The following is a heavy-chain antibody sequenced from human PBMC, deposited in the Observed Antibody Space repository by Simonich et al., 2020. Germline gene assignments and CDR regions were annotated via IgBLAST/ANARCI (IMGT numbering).Heavy chain of an antibody. CDR2: INPNSGGT. V-gene: IGHV1-2*02. J-gene: IGHJ3*02. CDR3: ARDPVVPAAIRNAFDI. CDR1: GYTFTGYY. D-gene: IGHD2-2*01. Sequence: QVQLVQSGAEVKKPGASVKVSCKASGYTFTGYYRDWVRQDPGQGLEWMGWINPNSGGTNYAQKFQGRVTMTRDTSISTAYMELSRLRSDDTAVYYCARDPVVPAAIRNAFDIWGQGTMVTVSS.